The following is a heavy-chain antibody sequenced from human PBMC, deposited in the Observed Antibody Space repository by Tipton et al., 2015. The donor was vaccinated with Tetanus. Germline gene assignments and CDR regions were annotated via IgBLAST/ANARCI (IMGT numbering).Heavy chain of an antibody. CDR1: RGPISSYY. Sequence: GLVKPSETLSLTCSVSRGPISSYYWSWIRQPAGKGLEWLGHISNGNPDYSGSLKSRVALSVDTSKNEVSLKLRSVTAADTGVYYCARGITDGYNRRLDYWGQGILVAVSP. D-gene: IGHD5-24*01. V-gene: IGHV4-4*07. CDR2: ISNGNP. CDR3: ARGITDGYNRRLDY. J-gene: IGHJ4*02.